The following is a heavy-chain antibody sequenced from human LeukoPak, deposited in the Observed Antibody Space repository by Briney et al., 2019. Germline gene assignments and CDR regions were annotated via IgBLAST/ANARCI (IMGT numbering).Heavy chain of an antibody. Sequence: SETLSLTXTVSGGAISSYYWSWIRQPAGKGLEWLGRIYTSGSTNYNPSLKSRVTMSVDTSKNQFSLKLSSVTTADTAVYYCARVSPYGDWFDPWGLGTLVTVSS. CDR1: GGAISSYY. J-gene: IGHJ5*02. CDR2: IYTSGST. V-gene: IGHV4-4*07. D-gene: IGHD4-17*01. CDR3: ARVSPYGDWFDP.